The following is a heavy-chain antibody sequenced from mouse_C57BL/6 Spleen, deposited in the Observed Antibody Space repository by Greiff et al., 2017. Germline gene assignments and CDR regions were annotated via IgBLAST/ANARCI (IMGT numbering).Heavy chain of an antibody. CDR3: ARGALTGFDY. CDR1: GFTFSDYY. V-gene: IGHV5-16*01. D-gene: IGHD4-1*01. Sequence: DVQLVESEGGLVQPGSSMKLSCTASGFTFSDYYMAWVRQVPEKGLEWVANINYDGSSTYYLDSLKSRFIISRDNAKNILYLQMSSLKSEDTATYYCARGALTGFDYWGQGTTLTVSS. CDR2: INYDGSST. J-gene: IGHJ2*01.